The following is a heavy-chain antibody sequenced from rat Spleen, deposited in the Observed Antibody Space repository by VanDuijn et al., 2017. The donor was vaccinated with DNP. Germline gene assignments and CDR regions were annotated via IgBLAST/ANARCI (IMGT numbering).Heavy chain of an antibody. J-gene: IGHJ2*01. V-gene: IGHV5-22*01. Sequence: EVQLVESGGGLVQPGRSLKLSCAASGFTFSDYYMAWVRQAPKKGLELVAAISYEGSSTYYGDSVKGRFTISRDNAKTTLYLQMNSLRSEDTATYYCARHHGSPLGYWGQGVMVTVSS. CDR2: ISYEGSST. D-gene: IGHD1-7*01. CDR1: GFTFSDYY. CDR3: ARHHGSPLGY.